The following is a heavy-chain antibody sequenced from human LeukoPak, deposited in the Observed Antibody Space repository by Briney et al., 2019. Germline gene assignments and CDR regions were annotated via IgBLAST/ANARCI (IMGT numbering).Heavy chain of an antibody. CDR2: IYYSGST. CDR1: GGSISSYY. CDR3: ARGGEYQPLPVRFWFDP. V-gene: IGHV4-59*01. Sequence: SETLSLTCTVSGGSISSYYWSWIRQPPGKGLEWIGYIYYSGSTNYNPSLKSRVTISVDTSKNQFSLKLSSVTAADTAVYYCARGGEYQPLPVRFWFDPWGQGTLVTVSS. D-gene: IGHD2-2*01. J-gene: IGHJ5*02.